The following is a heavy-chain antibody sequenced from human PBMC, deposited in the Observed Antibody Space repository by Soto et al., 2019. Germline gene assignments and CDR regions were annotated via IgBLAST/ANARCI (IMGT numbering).Heavy chain of an antibody. CDR3: ARAWPHNWNDARNWFDP. J-gene: IGHJ5*02. CDR1: VGTFSSYA. Sequence: QVQLVQSGAEVRKPGSSVMVSCKASVGTFSSYAINWVRQAPGQGLEWMGRINPIIGKADYAQKFQGRVTITADKSTSTAYMELSSLRSEDTAVYYCARAWPHNWNDARNWFDPWGQGTLVTVSS. D-gene: IGHD1-1*01. CDR2: INPIIGKA. V-gene: IGHV1-69*04.